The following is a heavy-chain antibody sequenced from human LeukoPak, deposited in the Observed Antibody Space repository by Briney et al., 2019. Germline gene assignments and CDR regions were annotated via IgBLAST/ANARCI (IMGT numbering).Heavy chain of an antibody. CDR1: GGSISSYY. CDR3: ASSGYDSIDY. V-gene: IGHV4-59*12. Sequence: SETLSLTCTVSGGSISSYYWSWIRQPPGKGLEWIGYIYYSGSTNYNPSLKSRVTISVDTSKNQFSLKLSSGTAADTAVYYCASSGYDSIDYWGQGTLVTVSS. D-gene: IGHD5-12*01. CDR2: IYYSGST. J-gene: IGHJ4*02.